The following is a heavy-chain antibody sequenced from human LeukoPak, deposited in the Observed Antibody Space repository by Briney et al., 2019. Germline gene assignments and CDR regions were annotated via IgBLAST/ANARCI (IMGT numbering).Heavy chain of an antibody. CDR2: ISSSSSYI. CDR1: GFTFSSYS. CDR3: ASIYDSSGYYRKGPDYYYYYGMDV. V-gene: IGHV3-21*01. Sequence: PGGSLRLSCAASGFTFSSYSMNWVRQAPGKGLEWVSSISSSSSYIYYADSVKGRFTISRDNAKNSLYLQMNSLRAEDTAVYYCASIYDSSGYYRKGPDYYYYYGMDVWGQGTTVTVSS. J-gene: IGHJ6*02. D-gene: IGHD3-22*01.